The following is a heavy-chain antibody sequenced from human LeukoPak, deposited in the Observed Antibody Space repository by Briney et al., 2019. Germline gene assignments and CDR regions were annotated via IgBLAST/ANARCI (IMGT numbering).Heavy chain of an antibody. D-gene: IGHD6-19*01. Sequence: PGGSLRLSCAASGFTFSSYAMHWVRQAPGLGLEWVALISYDGINKYNADSVKGRFTISRDNSKNTLYLQMNSLRPEDTAVYYCARGARGSGWRVFDIWGQGTMVTVSS. CDR1: GFTFSSYA. V-gene: IGHV3-30*04. CDR2: ISYDGINK. CDR3: ARGARGSGWRVFDI. J-gene: IGHJ3*02.